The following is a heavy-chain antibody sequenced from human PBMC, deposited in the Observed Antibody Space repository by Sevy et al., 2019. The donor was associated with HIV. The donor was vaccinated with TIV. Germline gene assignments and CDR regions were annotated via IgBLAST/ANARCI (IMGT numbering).Heavy chain of an antibody. CDR1: GSTLSQLS. CDR2: FDPEDGET. D-gene: IGHD3-22*01. CDR3: ATTKDYYDSSGYPFDY. V-gene: IGHV1-24*01. Sequence: ASVKVSCKVSGSTLSQLSMHLVRQAPGKGLEWMGSFDPEDGETIYAQKFQGRLTMTEDTSTDTAYMELSSLRSEDTGVYYCATTKDYYDSSGYPFDYWGQGTLVTVSS. J-gene: IGHJ4*02.